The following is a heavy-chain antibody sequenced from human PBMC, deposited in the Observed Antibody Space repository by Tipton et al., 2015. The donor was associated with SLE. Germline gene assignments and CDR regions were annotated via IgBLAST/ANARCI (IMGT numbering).Heavy chain of an antibody. Sequence: SLRLSCAASGFPFSTYTMNWVRQAPGKGLEWVSSITGSSGHINYIDSVKGRFTISRDNAKNSLYLQMNSLRAEDTAVYYCAIGLLGTKEAYWGQGTLVTVSS. CDR3: AIGLLGTKEAY. CDR1: GFPFSTYT. J-gene: IGHJ4*02. V-gene: IGHV3-21*03. CDR2: ITGSSGHI. D-gene: IGHD5-12*01.